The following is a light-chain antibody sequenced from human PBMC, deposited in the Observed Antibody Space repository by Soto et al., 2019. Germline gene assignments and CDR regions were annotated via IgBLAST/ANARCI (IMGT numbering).Light chain of an antibody. CDR1: QSVTRNF. V-gene: IGKV3-20*01. CDR3: HECGSS. Sequence: EVVLTQSPDTLSLSPGESATLSCRASQSVTRNFLAWYQQRPGQAPRLLIYGASIRATGIPDRFSGRGSGTDFTLTIMRLEPEDFAIYYCHECGSSFGPGTKVDVK. J-gene: IGKJ3*01. CDR2: GAS.